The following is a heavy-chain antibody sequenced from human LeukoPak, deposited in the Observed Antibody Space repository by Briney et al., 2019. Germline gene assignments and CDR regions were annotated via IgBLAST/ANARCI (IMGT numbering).Heavy chain of an antibody. J-gene: IGHJ3*02. D-gene: IGHD4/OR15-4a*01. V-gene: IGHV4-59*08. CDR3: ASAPRMGASLAFDI. Sequence: SETLSLTCTVSGGSISSYYWSWIRQPPGKGLEWIGYIYYSGSTNYNPSLKSRVTISVDTSKNQFSLKLSSVTAADTAVYYCASAPRMGASLAFDIWGQGTMVTVSS. CDR1: GGSISSYY. CDR2: IYYSGST.